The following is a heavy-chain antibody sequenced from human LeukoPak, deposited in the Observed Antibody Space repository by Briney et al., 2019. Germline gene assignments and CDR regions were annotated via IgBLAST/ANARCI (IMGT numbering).Heavy chain of an antibody. Sequence: GGSLRLSCAASGFTFSSYAMSWVRQAAGKGLEWVSAISGSGGSTYYADSVKGRFTISRDNSKNTLYLQMNSLRAEDTAVYYCAKSPPNYYDSSGPLDAFDIWGQGTMVTVSS. V-gene: IGHV3-23*01. CDR2: ISGSGGST. J-gene: IGHJ3*02. CDR3: AKSPPNYYDSSGPLDAFDI. CDR1: GFTFSSYA. D-gene: IGHD3-22*01.